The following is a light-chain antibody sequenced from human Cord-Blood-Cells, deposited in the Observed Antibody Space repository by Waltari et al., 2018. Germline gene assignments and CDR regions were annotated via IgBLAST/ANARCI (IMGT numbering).Light chain of an antibody. CDR2: GAS. J-gene: IGKJ2*01. V-gene: IGKV3-15*01. CDR3: QQYNNWPPHT. Sequence: EIVMTQSPATLSVSPGERATLSCRASQSVSSNLAWYQQKTGQAPRILIYGASTRATGIPARFSGSGSGTEFTLTISSLQSEDFAFYYCQQYNNWPPHTFGQGTKLEIK. CDR1: QSVSSN.